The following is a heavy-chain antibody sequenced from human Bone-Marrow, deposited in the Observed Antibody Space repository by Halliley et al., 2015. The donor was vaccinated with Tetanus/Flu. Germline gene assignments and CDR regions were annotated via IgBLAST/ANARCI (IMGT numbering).Heavy chain of an antibody. V-gene: IGHV5-51*03. CDR2: IYPGDSDA. D-gene: IGHD3-10*01. CDR1: GYSFTNYW. Sequence: EDQLVQSGVEVKKPGESLKISCKGSGYSFTNYWIGWVRQMPGKGLEWMGIIYPGDSDATYSPSFRGQVTISADMSINTAYLQWSSLKASDAAIYFCARGGWELRNFDYWGQGTLVTVSS. CDR3: ARGGWELRNFDY. J-gene: IGHJ4*02.